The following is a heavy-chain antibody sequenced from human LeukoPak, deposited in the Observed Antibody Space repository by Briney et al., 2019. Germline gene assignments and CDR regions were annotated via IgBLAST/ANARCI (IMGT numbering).Heavy chain of an antibody. CDR3: ARVDGNWFDP. Sequence: PSETLSLTCTVSGGSISSYYWSWIRQPPGKGLEWIGYIYHSGSTYYNPSLKSRVTISVDRSKNQFSLKLSSVTAADTAVYYCARVDGNWFDPWGQGTLVTVSS. CDR1: GGSISSYY. CDR2: IYHSGST. J-gene: IGHJ5*02. V-gene: IGHV4-59*12.